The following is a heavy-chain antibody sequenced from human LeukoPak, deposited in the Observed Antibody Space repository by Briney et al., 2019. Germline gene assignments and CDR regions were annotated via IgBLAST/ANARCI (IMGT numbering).Heavy chain of an antibody. CDR2: ISGSGGST. CDR3: AKHYSSGWDAFDI. CDR1: GFTVSSNY. D-gene: IGHD6-19*01. Sequence: GGSLRLSCAASGFTVSSNYMNWVRQAPGKGLEWVSSISGSGGSTYYAGSLKGRFTISRENSKNTLYLQMNSLRVEDTAIYFCAKHYSSGWDAFDIWGQGTVVTVSS. V-gene: IGHV3-23*01. J-gene: IGHJ3*02.